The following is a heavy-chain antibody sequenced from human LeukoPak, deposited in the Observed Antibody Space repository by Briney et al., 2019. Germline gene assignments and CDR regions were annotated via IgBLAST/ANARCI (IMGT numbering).Heavy chain of an antibody. CDR1: GGSISSYY. D-gene: IGHD3-10*01. J-gene: IGHJ4*02. V-gene: IGHV4-59*01. CDR3: ASLRGSGSYYIFDF. Sequence: SETLSLTCTVSGGSISSYYWSWIRQSPGKGLECIAYIYYSGSTNYNPSLKSRVTMSVDTSKNQFSLKLSSVTAADTAVYYCASLRGSGSYYIFDFWGQGTLVTVSP. CDR2: IYYSGST.